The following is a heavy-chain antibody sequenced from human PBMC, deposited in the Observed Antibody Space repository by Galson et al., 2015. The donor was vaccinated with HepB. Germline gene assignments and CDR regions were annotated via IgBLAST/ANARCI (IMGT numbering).Heavy chain of an antibody. J-gene: IGHJ6*03. CDR1: GYSFTSYW. V-gene: IGHV5-10-1*01. Sequence: QSGAEVKKPGESLRISCKGSGYSFTSYWISWVRQMPGKGLEWMGRIDPSDSYTNYSPSFQGHVTISADKSISTAYLQWSSLKASDTAMYYCARAREVRVDELRPGPYYYYYMDVWGKGTTVTVSS. CDR3: ARAREVRVDELRPGPYYYYYMDV. CDR2: IDPSDSYT. D-gene: IGHD2-15*01.